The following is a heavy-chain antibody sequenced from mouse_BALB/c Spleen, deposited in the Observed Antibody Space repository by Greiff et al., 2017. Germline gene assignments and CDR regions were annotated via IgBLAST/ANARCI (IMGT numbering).Heavy chain of an antibody. CDR1: GYTFNSYW. V-gene: IGHV1-7*01. J-gene: IGHJ4*01. D-gene: IGHD3-3*01. CDR2: INPSTGYT. Sequence: QVQLQQSGAELAKPGASVKMSCKASGYTFNSYWMHWVKQRPGQGLEWIGYINPSTGYTEYNQKFKDKATLTADKSSSTAYMQLSSLTSEDSAVYYCARGTSLDYWGQGTSVTVSS. CDR3: ARGTSLDY.